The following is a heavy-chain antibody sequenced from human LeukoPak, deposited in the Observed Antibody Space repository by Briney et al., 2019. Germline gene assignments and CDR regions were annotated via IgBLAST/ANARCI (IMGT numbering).Heavy chain of an antibody. V-gene: IGHV4-59*01. Sequence: SETLSLTCTVSGGSISSYYWSWIRQPPGKGLEWIGYIYYSGSTNYTPSLKSRVTRSVDTSKNQFSLKLSSVTAADTAVYYCARNGKERYCSSISCYIYYYYGMDVWGKGTTVTVSS. CDR2: IYYSGST. CDR3: ARNGKERYCSSISCYIYYYYGMDV. CDR1: GGSISSYY. D-gene: IGHD2-2*02. J-gene: IGHJ6*04.